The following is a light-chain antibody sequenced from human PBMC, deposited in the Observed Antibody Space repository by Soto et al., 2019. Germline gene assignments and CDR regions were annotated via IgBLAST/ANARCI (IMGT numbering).Light chain of an antibody. CDR3: QQYNHWPRMLS. CDR2: DTS. J-gene: IGKJ4*01. CDR1: QSLTGN. V-gene: IGKV3-15*01. Sequence: EIILTQSPATLYVSPGERATLSCRASQSLTGNLAWYQQRPGQAPRLLIYDTSTRATDIPARFSGSGSGTEFTLTIASLQSEDFAVYYCQQYNHWPRMLSFGGGTRV.